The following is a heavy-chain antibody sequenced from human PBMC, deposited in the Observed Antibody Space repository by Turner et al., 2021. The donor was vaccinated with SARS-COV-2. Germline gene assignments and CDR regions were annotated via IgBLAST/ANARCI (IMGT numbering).Heavy chain of an antibody. D-gene: IGHD6-13*01. CDR3: ARLHTSSWYFDY. CDR2: IHVSGDTS. CDR1: GFTFSSYA. Sequence: EVQLLESGGGLVQPGGSLKLSCAASGFTFSSYAMSWVRQPPGKGLEWVSGIHVSGDTSYYADSVRGRFTISRDNSKNTLYLQMNSLRAEDTAVYYCARLHTSSWYFDYWGQGTLVTVSS. J-gene: IGHJ4*02. V-gene: IGHV3-23*01.